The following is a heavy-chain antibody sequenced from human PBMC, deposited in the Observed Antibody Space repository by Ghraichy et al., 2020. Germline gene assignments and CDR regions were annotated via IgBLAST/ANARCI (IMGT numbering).Heavy chain of an antibody. CDR3: ARDPQYPYSSGWYRPGGVDYYYYGMDV. D-gene: IGHD6-19*01. V-gene: IGHV1-69*05. J-gene: IGHJ6*02. Sequence: SVKVSCKASGGTFSSYAISWVRQAPGQGLEWMGGIIPIFGTANYAQKFQGRVTITTDESTSTAYMELSSLRSEDTAVYYCARDPQYPYSSGWYRPGGVDYYYYGMDVWGQGTTVTVSS. CDR2: IIPIFGTA. CDR1: GGTFSSYA.